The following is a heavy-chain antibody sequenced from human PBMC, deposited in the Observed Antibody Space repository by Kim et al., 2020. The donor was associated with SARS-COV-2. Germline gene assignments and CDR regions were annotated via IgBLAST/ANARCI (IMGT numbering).Heavy chain of an antibody. Sequence: SETLSLTCAVSGAAISSNTWWSWVRQPPGKGLEWIGEIYHRGSTNYRPSLKSRITISMDKSINQVSLKLTSMTAADTAMYYCARGGSGATFDYWGQGSRV. J-gene: IGHJ4*02. CDR2: IYHRGST. CDR1: GAAISSNTW. CDR3: ARGGSGATFDY. V-gene: IGHV4-4*02. D-gene: IGHD1-26*01.